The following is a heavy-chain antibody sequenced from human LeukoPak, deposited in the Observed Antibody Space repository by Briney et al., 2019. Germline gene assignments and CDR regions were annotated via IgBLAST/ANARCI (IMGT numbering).Heavy chain of an antibody. V-gene: IGHV1-18*01. CDR1: GYTFTTYG. J-gene: IGHJ3*02. CDR2: ISTYNGNT. Sequence: ASVKVSCKASGYTFTTYGISWVRQAPGQGLDWMGWISTYNGNTNYAQKFQGRVTMTTDTSTSTAYMELRSLRSDDTAVYYCVRVDYGSGSSGAFDIWGQGTMVTVSS. CDR3: VRVDYGSGSSGAFDI. D-gene: IGHD3-10*01.